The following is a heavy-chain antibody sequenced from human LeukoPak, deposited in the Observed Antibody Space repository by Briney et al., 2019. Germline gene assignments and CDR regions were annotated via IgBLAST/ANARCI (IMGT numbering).Heavy chain of an antibody. D-gene: IGHD6-19*01. Sequence: ASVKVSCKVSGYTLTELYMHWVRQAPGKGLEWMGGFDPEDGETIYAQKFQGRVTMTEDTSTDTAYMELSSLRSEDTAVYYCATAPRQWLVLSVGQTFDYWGQGTLVTVPS. V-gene: IGHV1-24*01. CDR3: ATAPRQWLVLSVGQTFDY. CDR2: FDPEDGET. J-gene: IGHJ4*02. CDR1: GYTLTELY.